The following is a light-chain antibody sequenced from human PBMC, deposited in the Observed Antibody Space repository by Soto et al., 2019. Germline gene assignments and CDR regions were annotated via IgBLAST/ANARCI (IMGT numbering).Light chain of an antibody. CDR1: QTVLNKY. CDR2: GAS. V-gene: IGKV3-20*01. CDR3: QQYGSSPTT. Sequence: EIVLTQSPGTLSLSPGERATLSCRASQTVLNKYLTWHQQKPGQAPRRLIFGASIRATGIPDRFSGSGSGTDFTLTISRLEPEDFAVYYCQQYGSSPTTFGQGTKVEIK. J-gene: IGKJ1*01.